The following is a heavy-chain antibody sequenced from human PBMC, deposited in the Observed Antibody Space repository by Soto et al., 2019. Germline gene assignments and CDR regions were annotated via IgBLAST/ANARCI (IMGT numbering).Heavy chain of an antibody. Sequence: ASVKVSCKASGYTFTSYDINWVRQATGQGLEWMGWMNPNSGNTGYAQKFQGRVTMTRNTSISTAYMELSSLRSEDTAVYYCARAVRQQQVPRTLYYYYYYMDVWGKGTTVTVSS. CDR1: GYTFTSYD. CDR2: MNPNSGNT. D-gene: IGHD6-13*01. CDR3: ARAVRQQQVPRTLYYYYYYMDV. V-gene: IGHV1-8*01. J-gene: IGHJ6*03.